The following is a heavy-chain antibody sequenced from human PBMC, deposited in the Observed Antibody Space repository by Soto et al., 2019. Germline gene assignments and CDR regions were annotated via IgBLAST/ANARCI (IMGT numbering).Heavy chain of an antibody. Sequence: GGSLRLSCAASGFMFSNYGMSWVRQAPGEGLEWVSAISGSGGRTHYADSVKGRLTISRDNSKNTLFLQMNSLRAEDTAVYYCAKEYGSGSYGYYYYMNVWGKGTTVTVSS. CDR1: GFMFSNYG. J-gene: IGHJ6*03. CDR3: AKEYGSGSYGYYYYMNV. D-gene: IGHD3-10*01. V-gene: IGHV3-23*01. CDR2: ISGSGGRT.